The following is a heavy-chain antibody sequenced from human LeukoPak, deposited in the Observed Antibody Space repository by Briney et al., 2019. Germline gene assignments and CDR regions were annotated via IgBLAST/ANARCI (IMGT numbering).Heavy chain of an antibody. J-gene: IGHJ3*02. V-gene: IGHV3-23*01. CDR3: AKAYNYYDSTDAFDI. Sequence: GGTLRLSCAASGFTFSKYGMSWVRQAPGKGLEWVSVISGSGGTTYYADSVKGRFTISRDNSKNTLYLQMNSLRAEDTAVYYCAKAYNYYDSTDAFDIWGQGTMVTVSS. CDR1: GFTFSKYG. CDR2: ISGSGGTT. D-gene: IGHD3-22*01.